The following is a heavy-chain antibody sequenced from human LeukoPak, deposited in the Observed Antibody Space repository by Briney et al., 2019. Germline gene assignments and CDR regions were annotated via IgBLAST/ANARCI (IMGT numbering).Heavy chain of an antibody. Sequence: PGGSLRLSCAASGFTFSSYSMNWVRQAPGKGLEWVSSISSSSSYIYYADSVKGRFTISRDNAKNSLYLQMNSLRAEDTAVYYCARDMYGVVVPAAIYAFDIWGQGTMVTVSS. CDR1: GFTFSSYS. V-gene: IGHV3-21*01. CDR3: ARDMYGVVVPAAIYAFDI. J-gene: IGHJ3*02. CDR2: ISSSSSYI. D-gene: IGHD2-2*01.